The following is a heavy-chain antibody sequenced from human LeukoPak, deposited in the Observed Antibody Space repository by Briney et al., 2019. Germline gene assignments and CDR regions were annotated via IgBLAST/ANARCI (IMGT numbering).Heavy chain of an antibody. CDR1: GFTVSSNY. D-gene: IGHD6-13*01. CDR2: IYSGGST. V-gene: IGHV3-53*01. CDR3: ARVKRAKIAAAGIDY. J-gene: IGHJ4*02. Sequence: GSLRLSCAASGFTVSSNYMSWVRQAPGKGLEWVSVIYSGGSTYYADSVKSRFTISRDNSKNTLYLQMNSLRAEDTAVYYCARVKRAKIAAAGIDYWGQGTLVTVSS.